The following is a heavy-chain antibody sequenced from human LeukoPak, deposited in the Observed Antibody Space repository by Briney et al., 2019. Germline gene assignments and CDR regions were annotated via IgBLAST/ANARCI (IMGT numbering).Heavy chain of an antibody. CDR2: ISSSSSYI. D-gene: IGHD6-19*01. Sequence: GGSLRLSCAASGLTFSSYSMNWVRQAPGKGLEWVSSISSSSSYIYYADSVKGRFTISRDNAKNSLYLQMNSLRAEDTAVYYCARIAVAYDAFDIWGQGTMVTVSS. J-gene: IGHJ3*02. CDR3: ARIAVAYDAFDI. V-gene: IGHV3-21*01. CDR1: GLTFSSYS.